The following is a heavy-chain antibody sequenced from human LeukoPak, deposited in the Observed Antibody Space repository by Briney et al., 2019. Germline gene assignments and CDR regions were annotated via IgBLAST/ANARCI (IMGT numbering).Heavy chain of an antibody. J-gene: IGHJ6*03. Sequence: GGSLRLSCAASGFTFNTYGMNWFRQAPGKGLEWVGRTRNKANSYTTEYAASVKGSFTISRDDSKNSLYLQMSSLKTEDTAVYYCARVFGDTLGWDYMDVWGKGTTVTVSS. D-gene: IGHD2-21*02. CDR2: TRNKANSYTT. CDR1: GFTFNTYG. V-gene: IGHV3-72*01. CDR3: ARVFGDTLGWDYMDV.